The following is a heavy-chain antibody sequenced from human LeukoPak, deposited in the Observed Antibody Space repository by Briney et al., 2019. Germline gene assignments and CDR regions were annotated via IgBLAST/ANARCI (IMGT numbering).Heavy chain of an antibody. CDR1: GGSVNSGSYY. J-gene: IGHJ3*02. D-gene: IGHD3-22*01. Sequence: SETLSLTCTVSGGSVNSGSYYWSWIRQPPGKGLEWIGYIYYTGSTYYNPSLKSRVTISLDTSKNQFSLTLSSVTAADTAVYYCARNYDTSGYGAFDIWGQGTMVTVSS. V-gene: IGHV4-61*01. CDR2: IYYTGST. CDR3: ARNYDTSGYGAFDI.